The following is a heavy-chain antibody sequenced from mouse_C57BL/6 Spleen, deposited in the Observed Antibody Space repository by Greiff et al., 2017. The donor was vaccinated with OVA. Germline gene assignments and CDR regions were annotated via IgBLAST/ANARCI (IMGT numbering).Heavy chain of an antibody. CDR3: ARWELGRGYFDV. D-gene: IGHD4-1*01. V-gene: IGHV2-2*01. J-gene: IGHJ1*03. CDR1: GFSLTSYG. Sequence: VKLKQSGPGLVQPSQSLSITRTVSGFSLTSYGVHWVRQSPGKGLEWLGVIWSGGSTDYNAAFISRLSISKDNSKSQVFFKMNSLQADDTAIYYCARWELGRGYFDVWGTGTTVTVSS. CDR2: IWSGGST.